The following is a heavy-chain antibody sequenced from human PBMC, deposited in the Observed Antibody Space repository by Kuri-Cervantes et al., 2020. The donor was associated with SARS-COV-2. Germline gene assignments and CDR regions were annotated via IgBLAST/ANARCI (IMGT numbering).Heavy chain of an antibody. CDR2: IYPGDSDT. J-gene: IGHJ6*02. V-gene: IGHV5-51*01. CDR1: GYSFTSYW. CDR3: ARHRGGYCSSTSCYPGYYYYGMDV. D-gene: IGHD2-2*01. Sequence: KVSCKGSGYSFTSYWIGWVRQMPGKGLEWMGIIYPGDSDTRYSPSFQGQVTISADKSISTAYLQWSSLKASDTAMHYCARHRGGYCSSTSCYPGYYYYGMDVWGQGTTVTVSS.